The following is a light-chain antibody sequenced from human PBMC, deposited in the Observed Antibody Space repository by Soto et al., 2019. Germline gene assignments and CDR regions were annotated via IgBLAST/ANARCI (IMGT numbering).Light chain of an antibody. CDR3: MQALHTPA. CDR2: LGS. J-gene: IGKJ4*01. V-gene: IGKV2-28*01. Sequence: DIVMTQSPLSLPVTPGEPASISCRSSQSLLHSNGYNYLDWYLQKPGQSPQLLIHLGSNRATGVPDMCSGGGSGTYFPLKISRVEAEDVGVYCCMQALHTPAFGGGTKVEIK. CDR1: QSLLHSNGYNY.